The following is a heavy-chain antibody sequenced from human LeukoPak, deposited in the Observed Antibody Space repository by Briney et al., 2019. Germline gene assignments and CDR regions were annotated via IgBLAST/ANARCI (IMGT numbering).Heavy chain of an antibody. CDR3: ARDHTYYYGSGSLYWFDP. D-gene: IGHD3-10*01. CDR1: GGSISSYY. CDR2: IYYSGST. J-gene: IGHJ5*02. Sequence: PSETLSLICTVSGGSISSYYWSWIRQPPGKGLEWIGYIYYSGSTNYNPSLKSRVTISVDTSKNQFSLKLSSVTAADTAVYYCARDHTYYYGSGSLYWFDPWGQATLVTV. V-gene: IGHV4-59*01.